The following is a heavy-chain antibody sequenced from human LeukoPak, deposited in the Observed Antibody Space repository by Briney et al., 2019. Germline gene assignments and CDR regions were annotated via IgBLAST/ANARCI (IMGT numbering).Heavy chain of an antibody. V-gene: IGHV1-18*01. D-gene: IGHD3-3*01. CDR2: ISAYNGNT. J-gene: IGHJ4*02. Sequence: ASVKVSCKASGYTFTSYGISWVRQAPGQGLEWMGWISAYNGNTNYAQKLQGRVTMTTDTSTSTAYMELRSLRSGDTAVYYCARVGLRFLEWLSLPNYFDYWGQGTLVTVSS. CDR1: GYTFTSYG. CDR3: ARVGLRFLEWLSLPNYFDY.